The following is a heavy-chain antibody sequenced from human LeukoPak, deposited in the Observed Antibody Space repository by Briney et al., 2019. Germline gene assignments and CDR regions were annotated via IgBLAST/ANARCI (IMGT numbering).Heavy chain of an antibody. D-gene: IGHD3-22*01. CDR2: IYYSGST. V-gene: IGHV4-39*07. J-gene: IGHJ3*02. CDR1: GGSISSSSYY. Sequence: PSETLSLTCTVSGGSISSSSYYWGWIRQPPGKGLEWIGSIYYSGSTYYNPSLKSRVTISVDTSKNQFSLKLSSVTAADTAVYYCARDERDYYDSSGYYQLTDAFDIWGQGTMVTVSS. CDR3: ARDERDYYDSSGYYQLTDAFDI.